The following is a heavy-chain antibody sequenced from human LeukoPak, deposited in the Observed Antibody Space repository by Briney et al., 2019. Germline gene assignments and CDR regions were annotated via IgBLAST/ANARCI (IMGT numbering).Heavy chain of an antibody. D-gene: IGHD6-19*01. CDR2: INPNSGGT. CDR3: ARDRGKQWLPAY. CDR1: GYTFTGYY. V-gene: IGHV1-2*06. Sequence: ASVRVSCKASGYTFTGYYMHWVRQAPGQGLEWMGRINPNSGGTNYAQKFQGRVTMTRDTSISTAYMELSRLRSDDTAVYYCARDRGKQWLPAYWGQGTLVTVSS. J-gene: IGHJ4*02.